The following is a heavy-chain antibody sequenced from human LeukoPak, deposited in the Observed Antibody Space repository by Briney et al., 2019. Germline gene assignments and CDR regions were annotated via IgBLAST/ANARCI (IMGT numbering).Heavy chain of an antibody. V-gene: IGHV1-2*06. CDR3: ARDPGYSYAFDI. J-gene: IGHJ3*02. Sequence: ASVKVSCKASGYTFTAHYMHWVRQAPGQGLEWMGRINPSSGDTEYGQRFQGRVTLTRDTSSSTASMELRRLRSDDTAVYYCARDPGYSYAFDIWGQGTVVIVSS. CDR1: GYTFTAHY. D-gene: IGHD2-21*01. CDR2: INPSSGDT.